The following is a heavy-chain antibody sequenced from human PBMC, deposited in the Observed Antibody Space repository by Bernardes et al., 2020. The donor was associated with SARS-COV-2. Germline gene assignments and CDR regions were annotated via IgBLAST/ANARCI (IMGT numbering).Heavy chain of an antibody. D-gene: IGHD3-10*01. V-gene: IGHV1-24*01. Sequence: ASVKVSCKVSGYTLTELSMHWVRQAPGKGLEWMGGFDPEDGETIYAPKFQGRVTMTEDTSTDTAYMELSSLISEDTAVYYCATSRVRGVPNWFDPWGQGTLVTVSS. CDR1: GYTLTELS. J-gene: IGHJ5*02. CDR2: FDPEDGET. CDR3: ATSRVRGVPNWFDP.